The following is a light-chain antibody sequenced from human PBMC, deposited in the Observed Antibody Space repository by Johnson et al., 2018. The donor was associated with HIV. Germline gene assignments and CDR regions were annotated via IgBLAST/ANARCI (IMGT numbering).Light chain of an antibody. CDR1: SSNIGNNY. Sequence: QSVLTQPPSVSAAPGQKVTISCSGSSSNIGNNYVFWYQHLPGAAPKLLIYENNKRPSGIPDRFSGSKSGTSATLGITGLLTGAEADYYCGTWDSSPSAYVFGTGTKVTVL. CDR2: ENN. V-gene: IGLV1-51*02. J-gene: IGLJ1*01. CDR3: GTWDSSPSAYV.